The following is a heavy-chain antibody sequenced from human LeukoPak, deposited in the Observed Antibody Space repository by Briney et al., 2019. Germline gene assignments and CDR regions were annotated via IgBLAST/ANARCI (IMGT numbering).Heavy chain of an antibody. Sequence: SETLSLTCAVYGGSFSGYYWSWIRQPPGKGLEWIGEINHSESTNYNPSLKSRVVISVDTSKSQFSLKLTSVIAADTAVYYCARGYQLLWGGWFDPWGQGTLVTVSS. J-gene: IGHJ5*02. V-gene: IGHV4-34*01. CDR3: ARGYQLLWGGWFDP. D-gene: IGHD2-2*01. CDR2: INHSEST. CDR1: GGSFSGYY.